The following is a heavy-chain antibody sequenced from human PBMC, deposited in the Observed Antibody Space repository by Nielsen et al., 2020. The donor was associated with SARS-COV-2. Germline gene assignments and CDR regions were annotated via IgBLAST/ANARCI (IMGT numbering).Heavy chain of an antibody. CDR1: GFTFDDYA. V-gene: IGHV3-9*01. D-gene: IGHD3-3*01. J-gene: IGHJ6*02. CDR3: TGAKPRITIFGVEPSYYYGMDV. Sequence: SLEISCAASGFTFDDYAMHWVRQAPGKGLEWVSGISWNSGSIGYADSVKGRFTISRDNAKNSLYLQMNSLRAEDTAVYYCTGAKPRITIFGVEPSYYYGMDVWGQGTTVTVSS. CDR2: ISWNSGSI.